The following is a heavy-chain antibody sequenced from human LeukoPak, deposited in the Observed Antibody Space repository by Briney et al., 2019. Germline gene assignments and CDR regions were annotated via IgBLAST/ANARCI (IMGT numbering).Heavy chain of an antibody. D-gene: IGHD6-19*01. V-gene: IGHV4-4*07. Sequence: PSETLSLTCSVSGGSLSTYHWTWIRQPAGKGLQWIGRIYATGTTNSDPSLESRVTISVDTSKNQFSLKLSSVTAADTAVYYCARENIAVAGTPLVFDYWGQGTLVTVSS. J-gene: IGHJ4*02. CDR1: GGSLSTYH. CDR3: ARENIAVAGTPLVFDY. CDR2: IYATGTT.